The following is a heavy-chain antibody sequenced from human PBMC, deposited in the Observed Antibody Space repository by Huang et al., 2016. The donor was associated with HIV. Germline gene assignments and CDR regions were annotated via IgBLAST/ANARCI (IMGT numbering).Heavy chain of an antibody. J-gene: IGHJ3*01. CDR1: GFIFSSYG. CDR3: ARVLYGDFALGDAFDV. CDR2: ISFDGNNK. V-gene: IGHV3-30-3*01. Sequence: QVQLVESGGGVVQPGGSLRLSCAASGFIFSSYGIHWVRQAPGKGLEWCEVISFDGNNKYYADSVKGRLTISRDNSEDTLYLQMNSLRADDTAIYYCARVLYGDFALGDAFDVWGQGTMVTVSS. D-gene: IGHD2-21*02.